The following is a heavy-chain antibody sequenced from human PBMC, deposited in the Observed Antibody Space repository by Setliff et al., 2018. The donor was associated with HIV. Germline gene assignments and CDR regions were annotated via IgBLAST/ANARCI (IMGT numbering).Heavy chain of an antibody. CDR2: IDYSGST. CDR1: GGSISSYS. Sequence: SATLSLTCTVSGGSISSYSWSWIRQPPGKGLEWIGYIDYSGSTNYNPSLKSRVTISVDTSKNQFSLKLSSVTAADTAVYYCARGRRSTSSYYYYYYMDVWGKGTMVTRLL. CDR3: ARGRRSTSSYYYYYYMDV. V-gene: IGHV4-59*01. J-gene: IGHJ6*03. D-gene: IGHD2-2*01.